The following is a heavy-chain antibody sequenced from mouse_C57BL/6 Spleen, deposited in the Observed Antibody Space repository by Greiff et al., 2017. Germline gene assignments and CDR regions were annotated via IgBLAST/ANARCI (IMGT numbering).Heavy chain of an antibody. CDR2: IHPNSGST. Sequence: QVQLKQPGAELVKPGASVKLSCKASGYTFTSYWMHWVKQRPGQGLEWIGMIHPNSGSTNYNEKFKSKATLTVDQSSSTAYMQLSSLTSEDSAVYYCAKEVDYYYGSSYSYWGQGTLVTVSA. J-gene: IGHJ3*01. CDR1: GYTFTSYW. V-gene: IGHV1-64*01. CDR3: AKEVDYYYGSSYSY. D-gene: IGHD1-1*01.